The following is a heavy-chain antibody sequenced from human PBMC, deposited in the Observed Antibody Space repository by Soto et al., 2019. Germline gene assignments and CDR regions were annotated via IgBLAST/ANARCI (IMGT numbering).Heavy chain of an antibody. CDR2: IYTSGST. Sequence: SETLSLTCTVSGGSISSYYWSWIRQPAGKGLEWIGRIYTSGSTNYNPSLKSRVTMSVDTSKNQFSLKLSSVTAADTAVYYCARDRANNWNRNWFDPWGQGTLVTVSS. J-gene: IGHJ5*02. CDR3: ARDRANNWNRNWFDP. D-gene: IGHD1-20*01. CDR1: GGSISSYY. V-gene: IGHV4-4*07.